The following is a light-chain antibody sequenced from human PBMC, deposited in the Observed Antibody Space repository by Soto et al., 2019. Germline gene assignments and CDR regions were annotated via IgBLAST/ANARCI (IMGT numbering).Light chain of an antibody. J-gene: IGLJ3*02. CDR1: SSNIGSDY. CDR3: AAWDDSLSGRV. Sequence: QSVLNQPPSVSGTPGQRVTISCSGSSSNIGSDYVYWFQQLPGTAPKVLIYRNNQRPSGVPDRFSGSKSGTSASLAISGLRSEDEADYYCAAWDDSLSGRVFGGGTKLTVL. CDR2: RNN. V-gene: IGLV1-47*01.